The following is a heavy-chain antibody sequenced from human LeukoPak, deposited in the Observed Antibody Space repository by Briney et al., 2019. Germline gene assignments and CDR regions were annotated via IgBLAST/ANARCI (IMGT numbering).Heavy chain of an antibody. Sequence: SETLSLTCTVSGGSISSYYWSWIRQPAGKGLEWIGRIYSSGSTNYNPSLKSRVTMSVDTSKNQFSLKLSSVTAADTAVYYCARGWGRNYYDSSGYIDYWGQGTLVTVSS. CDR1: GGSISSYY. D-gene: IGHD3-22*01. CDR3: ARGWGRNYYDSSGYIDY. CDR2: IYSSGST. V-gene: IGHV4-4*07. J-gene: IGHJ4*02.